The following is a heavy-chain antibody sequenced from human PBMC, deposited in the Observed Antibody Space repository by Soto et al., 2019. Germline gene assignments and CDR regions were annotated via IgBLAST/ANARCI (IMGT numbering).Heavy chain of an antibody. D-gene: IGHD3-10*01. Sequence: GASVKVSCKASGYTFTSYYMHWVRQAPGQGLEWMGLINLSCGSTSYAQKFQGRVTMTRDTSTSTFYMELSSLRSEDTAVYYCAREAGFGEPLTPNYGMDVWGQGTTVTVSS. CDR1: GYTFTSYY. J-gene: IGHJ6*02. CDR2: INLSCGST. V-gene: IGHV1-46*01. CDR3: AREAGFGEPLTPNYGMDV.